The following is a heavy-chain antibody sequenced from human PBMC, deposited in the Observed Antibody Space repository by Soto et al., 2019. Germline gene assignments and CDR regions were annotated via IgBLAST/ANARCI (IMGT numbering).Heavy chain of an antibody. CDR2: IYCSGST. Sequence: PSETLSLTCTVSGGSISSSSYYCGWIRQPPGKGLEWIGSIYCSGSTYYNPSLKSRVTISVDTSKNQFSLKLSSVTAADTAVYYCARQPQYYDFWSGYYPYYYYYGMDVWGQGTTVTVSS. J-gene: IGHJ6*02. D-gene: IGHD3-3*01. CDR1: GGSISSSSYY. V-gene: IGHV4-39*01. CDR3: ARQPQYYDFWSGYYPYYYYYGMDV.